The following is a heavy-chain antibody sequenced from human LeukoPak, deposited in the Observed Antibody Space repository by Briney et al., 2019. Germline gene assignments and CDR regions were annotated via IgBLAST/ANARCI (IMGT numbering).Heavy chain of an antibody. CDR1: GFTFSNAW. J-gene: IGHJ4*02. Sequence: GGSLRLSCAAPGFTFSNAWMSWVRQAPGKGLEWVGRIKSKTDGGTTDYAAPVKGRFTISRDDSKNTLYLQMNSLKTEDTAVYYCTTEYYDILTGSRSYRGYWGQGTLVTVSS. D-gene: IGHD3-9*01. CDR3: TTEYYDILTGSRSYRGY. CDR2: IKSKTDGGTT. V-gene: IGHV3-15*01.